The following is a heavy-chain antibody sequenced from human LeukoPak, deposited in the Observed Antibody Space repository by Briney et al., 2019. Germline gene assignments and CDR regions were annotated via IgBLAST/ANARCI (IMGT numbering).Heavy chain of an antibody. Sequence: GGSLRLSCAASGFTFSRHGMHWVRQAPGKGLEWVALISYDGNDKYYADSVKGRFTISRDNSKNTLYLQMNSLRADDTAIYYCAKWRNYYDSSGYSWGQGTLVTVSS. D-gene: IGHD3-22*01. V-gene: IGHV3-30*18. J-gene: IGHJ5*02. CDR3: AKWRNYYDSSGYS. CDR1: GFTFSRHG. CDR2: ISYDGNDK.